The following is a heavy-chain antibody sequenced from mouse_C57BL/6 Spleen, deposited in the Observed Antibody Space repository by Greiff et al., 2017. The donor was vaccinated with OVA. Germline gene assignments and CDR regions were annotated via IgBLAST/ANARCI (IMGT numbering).Heavy chain of an antibody. J-gene: IGHJ1*03. CDR2: INSDGGST. D-gene: IGHD1-1*01. Sequence: EVKLMESGGGLVQPGESLKLSCESNEYEFPSHDMYWVRKTPEKRLELVAAINSDGGSTYYPDTMERRFIISRDNTKKTLYLQMSSLRSEDTALYYCARRNYGSSYWYFDVWGTGTTVTGSS. CDR3: ARRNYGSSYWYFDV. CDR1: EYEFPSHD. V-gene: IGHV5-2*01.